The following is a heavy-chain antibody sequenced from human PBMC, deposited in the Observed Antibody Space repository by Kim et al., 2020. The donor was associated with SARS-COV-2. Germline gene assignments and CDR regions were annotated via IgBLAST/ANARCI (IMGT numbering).Heavy chain of an antibody. V-gene: IGHV4-59*08. J-gene: IGHJ4*02. CDR3: ARGSGWYAY. Sequence: SETLSLTCTVSGGSISRYYWSWIRQPPGKGLEWIGYIYYSGSTNYNPSLKSRVSISVDTSKNQFSLKLTSVTAADTAVYYCARGSGWYAYWGQGTLVTGS. CDR2: IYYSGST. CDR1: GGSISRYY. D-gene: IGHD6-19*01.